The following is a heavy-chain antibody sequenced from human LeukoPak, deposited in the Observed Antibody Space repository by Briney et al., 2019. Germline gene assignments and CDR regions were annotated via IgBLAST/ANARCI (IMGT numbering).Heavy chain of an antibody. J-gene: IGHJ6*02. V-gene: IGHV3-33*03. CDR1: GFTFSSYG. Sequence: GGSLRLSCAASGFTFSSYGMHWVRQAPGKGLEWVAVIWYDGSNKYYADSVKGRFTISRDNAKNSLYLQMNSLRAEDTAVYYCAKVYSSSSFDGMDVWGQGTTVTVSS. CDR2: IWYDGSNK. D-gene: IGHD6-6*01. CDR3: AKVYSSSSFDGMDV.